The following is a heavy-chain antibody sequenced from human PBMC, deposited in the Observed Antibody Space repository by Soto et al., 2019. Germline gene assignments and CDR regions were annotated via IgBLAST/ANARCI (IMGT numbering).Heavy chain of an antibody. CDR3: ARHKETTLTFDY. D-gene: IGHD3-9*01. Sequence: QITLKESGPTLVKPTQTLTLTCTFSGLSLSTTEVTVGWIRQPPGKALEWLGLIYWDDSERYSPSLKSRLTITKDTSKNQVILTLTNMDPVDTATYFCARHKETTLTFDYWGQGILDTVSS. CDR2: IYWDDSE. CDR1: GLSLSTTEVT. V-gene: IGHV2-5*02. J-gene: IGHJ4*02.